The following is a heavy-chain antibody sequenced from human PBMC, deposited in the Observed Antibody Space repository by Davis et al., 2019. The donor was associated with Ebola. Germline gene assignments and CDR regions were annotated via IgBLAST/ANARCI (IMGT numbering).Heavy chain of an antibody. CDR3: LCRAGDY. CDR2: IKPDGSDQ. D-gene: IGHD3-10*02. V-gene: IGHV3-7*01. Sequence: PGGSLRLSCAASGFSFSSCWMTWVRQAPGKGLEWAANIKPDGSDQYYVDSVKGRFTISRDNAKNSLYLQMNSLRAEDTAMYYCLCRAGDYWGQGTLVTVSS. J-gene: IGHJ4*02. CDR1: GFSFSSCW.